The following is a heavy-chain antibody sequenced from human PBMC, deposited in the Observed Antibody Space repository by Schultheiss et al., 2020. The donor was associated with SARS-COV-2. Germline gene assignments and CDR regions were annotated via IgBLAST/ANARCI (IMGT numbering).Heavy chain of an antibody. J-gene: IGHJ6*02. CDR3: AKDDQPQGRPSYGMDV. CDR1: GFTFSSYA. CDR2: ISYAGSNK. D-gene: IGHD2-2*01. V-gene: IGHV3-30*07. Sequence: GESLKISCSASGFTFSSYAMHWVRQAPGKGLEWVAVISYAGSNKYYADSVKGRFSISRDNSKNMLYLQMNSLRAEDTAVYYCAKDDQPQGRPSYGMDVWGQGTTVTVSS.